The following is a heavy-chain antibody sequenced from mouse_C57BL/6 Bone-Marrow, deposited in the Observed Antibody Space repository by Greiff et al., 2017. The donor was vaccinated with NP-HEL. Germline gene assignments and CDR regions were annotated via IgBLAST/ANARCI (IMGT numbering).Heavy chain of an antibody. CDR3: ARPAYYGSSYSWYLDV. CDR1: EYDFPSHD. V-gene: IGHV5-2*01. CDR2: INSDGGST. D-gene: IGHD1-1*01. J-gene: IGHJ1*03. Sequence: EVHLVESGGGLVQPGESLKLSCESNEYDFPSHDMSWVRKTPEKRLELVAAINSDGGSTYYPDTMERRFILSRDNTKNTLYLQMSSLTSEDTALYYSARPAYYGSSYSWYLDVWGKGTTVTVSS.